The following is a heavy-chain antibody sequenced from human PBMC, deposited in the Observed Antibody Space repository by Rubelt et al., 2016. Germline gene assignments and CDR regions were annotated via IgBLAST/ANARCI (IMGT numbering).Heavy chain of an antibody. D-gene: IGHD6-6*01. CDR1: GFTFSNYA. Sequence: EVQLLESGGGLEQPGGSLRLSCVASGFTFSNYAMTWVRQAPGKGLEWVSAISGSGGSTYHAESVKGRFTISRDNSKNTLYLQMNSLRAEATAVYYCANVLQRSWYYDLWGRGTLVTVSS. J-gene: IGHJ2*01. CDR2: ISGSGGST. V-gene: IGHV3-23*01. CDR3: ANVLQRSWYYDL.